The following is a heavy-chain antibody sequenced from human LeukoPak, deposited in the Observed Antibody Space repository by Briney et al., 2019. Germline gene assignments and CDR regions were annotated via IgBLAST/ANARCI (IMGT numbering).Heavy chain of an antibody. CDR2: ISYDGTYE. V-gene: IGHV3-30*04. D-gene: IGHD2-21*01. CDR3: AVANIRSPFDY. Sequence: PGRSLRLSCAVSGFTFSSYAMYWVRQAPGKGLEWVALISYDGTYENYADSVKGRFTISRDNSKNTLYLQMNSLRAEDTAVYYCAVANIRSPFDYWGQGTLVTVSS. J-gene: IGHJ4*02. CDR1: GFTFSSYA.